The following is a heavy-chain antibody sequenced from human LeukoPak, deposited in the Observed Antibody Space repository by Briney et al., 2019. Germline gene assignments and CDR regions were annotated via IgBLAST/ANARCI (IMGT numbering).Heavy chain of an antibody. V-gene: IGHV3-48*03. J-gene: IGHJ3*02. CDR3: ARDASVPGDKIDI. CDR1: GLTLRNYE. D-gene: IGHD2-2*01. Sequence: GGSLRLSCTGSGLTLRNYEMSWVRQAPGKGLEWVSHISTDGSTVRLADSVEGRFTVSRDNAKNSLFLQMNSLRAEDTAVYFSARDASVPGDKIDIWGQGTMVTVSS. CDR2: ISTDGSTV.